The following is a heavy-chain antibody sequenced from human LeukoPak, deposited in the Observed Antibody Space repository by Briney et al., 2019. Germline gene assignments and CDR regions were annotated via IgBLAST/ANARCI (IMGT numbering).Heavy chain of an antibody. CDR3: ARGYGSGSYYNSYYFDY. CDR2: ISAYNGNT. D-gene: IGHD3-10*01. CDR1: GYTFTSYG. Sequence: GASVKVSCKASGYTFTSYGISWVRQAPGQGLEWMGWISAYNGNTDYAQKLQGRVTMTTDTSTSTAYMELRSLRSDDTAVYYCARGYGSGSYYNSYYFDYWGQGTLVTVSS. J-gene: IGHJ4*02. V-gene: IGHV1-18*04.